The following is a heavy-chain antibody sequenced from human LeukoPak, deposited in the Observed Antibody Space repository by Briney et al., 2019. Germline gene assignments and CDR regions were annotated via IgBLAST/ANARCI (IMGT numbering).Heavy chain of an antibody. V-gene: IGHV3-30*04. CDR1: GFTFSSYA. Sequence: GGSLRLSCAASGFTFSSYAMHWVRQAPGKGLEWVAVISYDGSNKYYADSVKGRFTISRDNSKNTLYLQMNSLRAEDTAVYYCAKVLWYGYYFDYWGQGTLVTVSS. CDR3: AKVLWYGYYFDY. D-gene: IGHD3-10*01. J-gene: IGHJ4*02. CDR2: ISYDGSNK.